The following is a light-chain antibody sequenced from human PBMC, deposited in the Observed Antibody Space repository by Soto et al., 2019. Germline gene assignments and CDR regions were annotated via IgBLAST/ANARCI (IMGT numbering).Light chain of an antibody. CDR2: GNS. V-gene: IGLV1-40*01. J-gene: IGLJ2*01. CDR3: QSYVSSLSGLDVV. Sequence: QSVLTQPPSVSGAPGQRVTISCTGSSSNIGAGYDVHWYQQLPGTAPKLLIYGNSNRPSGVPDRFFGSKSGTSASLAITGIQDEDAADYYCQSYVSSLSGLDVVFGGGTKLTVL. CDR1: SSNIGAGYD.